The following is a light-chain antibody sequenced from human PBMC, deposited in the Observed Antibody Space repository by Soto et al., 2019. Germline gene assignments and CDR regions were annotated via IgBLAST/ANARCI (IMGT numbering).Light chain of an antibody. Sequence: QSVLTQPPSASGTPGQRVTISCSGSSSNIESNTVTWYQQLPGTAPKLVIYSNYDRPSGVPDRFSGSTSGTSASLVIRGLQSEDEADYYCAAWDDILNGYVFGGGTKVTLL. CDR3: AAWDDILNGYV. CDR2: SNY. CDR1: SSNIESNT. V-gene: IGLV1-44*01. J-gene: IGLJ1*01.